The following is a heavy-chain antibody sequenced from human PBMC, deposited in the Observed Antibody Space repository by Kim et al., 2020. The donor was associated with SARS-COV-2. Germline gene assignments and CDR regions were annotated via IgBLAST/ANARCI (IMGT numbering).Heavy chain of an antibody. D-gene: IGHD6-19*01. CDR3: APRASVPSGWWYNWFDP. V-gene: IGHV1-24*01. CDR1: GYTLTELS. Sequence: ASVKVSCKVSGYTLTELSMHWVRQAPGKGLEWMGGFDPEDGETIYAQKFQGRVTMTEDTSTDTAYMELSSLRSEDTAVYYCAPRASVPSGWWYNWFDPWVGGCLVAVSS. J-gene: IGHJ5*02. CDR2: FDPEDGET.